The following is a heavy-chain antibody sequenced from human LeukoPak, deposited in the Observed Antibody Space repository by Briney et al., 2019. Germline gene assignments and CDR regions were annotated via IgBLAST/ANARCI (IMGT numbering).Heavy chain of an antibody. CDR3: ASLGH. J-gene: IGHJ4*02. D-gene: IGHD1-26*01. V-gene: IGHV3-23*01. CDR1: GFTFSSHA. Sequence: GGSLRLSCAASGFTFSSHAMSWVRQAPGKGLEWVSSLSGSGGTTYHADSVKGRFSISRDNSKNALYLQMNSLRAEDTAVYYCASLGHWGQGTLVTVSS. CDR2: LSGSGGTT.